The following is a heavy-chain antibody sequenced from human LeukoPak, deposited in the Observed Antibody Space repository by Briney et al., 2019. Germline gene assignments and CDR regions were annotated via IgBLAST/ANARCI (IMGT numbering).Heavy chain of an antibody. Sequence: PGGSLRLSCAASGFTFSSYSMNWVRQAPGKGLEWVSSISSSSSYIYYADSVKGRFTISRDNAKNSLYLQMNSLRAEDTAVYYCAKGGYSSSWSVFDYWGQGTLVTVSS. D-gene: IGHD6-13*01. CDR1: GFTFSSYS. J-gene: IGHJ4*02. CDR2: ISSSSSYI. CDR3: AKGGYSSSWSVFDY. V-gene: IGHV3-21*04.